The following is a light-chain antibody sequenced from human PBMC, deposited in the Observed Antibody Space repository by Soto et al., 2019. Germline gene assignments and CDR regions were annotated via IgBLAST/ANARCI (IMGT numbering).Light chain of an antibody. Sequence: DIQMTQSPSTLSASVGDRVTITCRASQMIYTWLAWYQQKPGKAPKLLIYEASNLESGVPSRFSGSGSGTEFSLTISSLQPDDFATYYCQQYKSFSLTFGGGTKVDIK. CDR1: QMIYTW. J-gene: IGKJ4*01. V-gene: IGKV1-5*03. CDR2: EAS. CDR3: QQYKSFSLT.